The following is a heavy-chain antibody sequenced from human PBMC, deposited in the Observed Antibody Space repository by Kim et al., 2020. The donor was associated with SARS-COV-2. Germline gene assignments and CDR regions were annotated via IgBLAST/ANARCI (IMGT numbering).Heavy chain of an antibody. V-gene: IGHV3-13*04. D-gene: IGHD3-10*01. CDR3: ARDRGTMVRGDGGYGMDV. J-gene: IGHJ6*02. Sequence: GGSLRLSCAASGFTFSSYDMHWVRQATGKGLEWVSAIGTAGDTYYPGSVKGRFTISRENAKNSLYLQMNSLRAGDTAVYYCARDRGTMVRGDGGYGMDVWGQGTTVTVSS. CDR2: IGTAGDT. CDR1: GFTFSSYD.